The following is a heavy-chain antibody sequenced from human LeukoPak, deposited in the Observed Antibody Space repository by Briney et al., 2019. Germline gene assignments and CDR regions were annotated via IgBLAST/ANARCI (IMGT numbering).Heavy chain of an antibody. CDR1: GFTFSNFA. CDR3: AKSGYNRFDY. V-gene: IGHV3-23*01. CDR2: ISGSGGST. Sequence: GGSLRLSCAASGFTFSNFAMSWVRQAPGKGLEWVSSISGSGGSTYYADSVKGRFTISRDNSKNTLYLQMNSLRADDTAVYYCAKSGYNRFDYWGQGTLVTVSS. D-gene: IGHD5-24*01. J-gene: IGHJ4*02.